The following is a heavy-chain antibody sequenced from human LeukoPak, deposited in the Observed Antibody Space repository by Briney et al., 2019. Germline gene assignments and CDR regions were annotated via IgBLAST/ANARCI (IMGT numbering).Heavy chain of an antibody. D-gene: IGHD6-13*01. CDR1: GYSFTSYW. CDR3: ARGSYSSSWFDGWFDP. CDR2: IYPGDSDT. Sequence: GESLKISCKGSGYSFTSYWIGWVRQMPGKGLEWMGIIYPGDSDTRYSPSLQGQVTISADKSISTAYLQWSSLKASDTAMYYCARGSYSSSWFDGWFDPWGQGTLVTVSS. V-gene: IGHV5-51*01. J-gene: IGHJ5*02.